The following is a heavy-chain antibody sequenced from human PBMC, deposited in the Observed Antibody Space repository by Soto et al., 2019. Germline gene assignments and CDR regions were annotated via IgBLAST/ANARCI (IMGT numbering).Heavy chain of an antibody. D-gene: IGHD2-15*01. Sequence: SETLSLTCAVYGGSFSGYYWSWIRQPPGKGLEWIGEINHSGSTNYNPSLKSRVTISVDTSKNQFSLKLSSVTAADTAVYYCARDGYCSGGSCYSNWLDPWGQGTLVTVSS. CDR3: ARDGYCSGGSCYSNWLDP. J-gene: IGHJ5*02. CDR1: GGSFSGYY. V-gene: IGHV4-34*01. CDR2: INHSGST.